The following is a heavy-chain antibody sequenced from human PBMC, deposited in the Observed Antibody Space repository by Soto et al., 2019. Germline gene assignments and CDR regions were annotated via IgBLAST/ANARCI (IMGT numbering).Heavy chain of an antibody. J-gene: IGHJ4*02. CDR3: AKDTLGIYYFDY. CDR2: ISSSGGST. CDR1: GFTFSTYA. D-gene: IGHD7-27*01. Sequence: QTGGSLRLSCAASGFTFSTYAMSWVRQAPGKGLEWVSAISSSGGSTYYADSVRGRFTISRDNSKNTLFLQMNSLRAEDTAVYYCAKDTLGIYYFDYWGPGTLVTV. V-gene: IGHV3-23*01.